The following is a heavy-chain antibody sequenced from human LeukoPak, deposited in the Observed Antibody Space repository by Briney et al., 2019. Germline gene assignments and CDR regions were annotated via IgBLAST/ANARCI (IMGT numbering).Heavy chain of an antibody. CDR2: INPNSGGT. J-gene: IGHJ4*02. CDR1: GYTFTDYY. CDR3: AGVSGRDFDY. D-gene: IGHD3-10*01. Sequence: ASVKVSCKASGYTFTDYYIHWVRQAPGQGLEWMGWINPNSGGTNYAQRFQGRVTMTRDTSISTAYMALSRLRSDDTAVYYCAGVSGRDFDYWGPGTLVTVSS. V-gene: IGHV1-2*02.